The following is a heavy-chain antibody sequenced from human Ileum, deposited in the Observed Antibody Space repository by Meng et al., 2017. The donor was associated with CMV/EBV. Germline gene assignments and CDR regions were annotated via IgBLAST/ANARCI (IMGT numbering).Heavy chain of an antibody. V-gene: IGHV3-19*01. D-gene: IGHD3-3*01. Sequence: GGSLRLSCAASGFTFSNSDMNWVRQAPGKGLEWVSGVSWNGSRTHYADSVKGRFIISRDNSRNFLYQQMNSLRPEDMAVYYRVRFDFWSGYFPLRWFDPLGPGTLVTVSS. CDR1: GFTFSNSD. CDR2: VSWNGSRT. J-gene: IGHJ5*02. CDR3: VRFDFWSGYFPLRWFDP.